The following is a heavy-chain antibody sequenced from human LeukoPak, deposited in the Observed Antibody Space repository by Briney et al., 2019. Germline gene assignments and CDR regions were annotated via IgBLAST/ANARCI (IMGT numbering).Heavy chain of an antibody. J-gene: IGHJ4*02. CDR3: ARGRYYDFWSGYFPRAHFDY. D-gene: IGHD3-3*01. CDR1: GGSFSGYY. CDR2: INHSGST. Sequence: PSETLSLTCAVYGGSFSGYYWSWIRQPPGKGLEWIGEINHSGSTNYNPSLKSRVTISVDTSKNQFSLKLSSMTAADTAVYYCARGRYYDFWSGYFPRAHFDYWGQGTLVTVSS. V-gene: IGHV4-34*01.